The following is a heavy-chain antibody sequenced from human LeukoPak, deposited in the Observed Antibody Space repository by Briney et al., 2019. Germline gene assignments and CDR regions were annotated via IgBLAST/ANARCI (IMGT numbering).Heavy chain of an antibody. CDR2: ISWDDDK. CDR3: THTEVARHVYDI. D-gene: IGHD5-24*01. Sequence: SSPTLVNPTQTLTLTCTFSGFSLSTRGPGVGWLRQPPGKPLGWLGIISWDDDKRYSPSLKSRHTITKNTSKNLVVLTMTNMDPVQTSTYYCTHTEVARHVYDIWGQGKMVTVSS. V-gene: IGHV2-5*02. J-gene: IGHJ3*02. CDR1: GFSLSTRGPG.